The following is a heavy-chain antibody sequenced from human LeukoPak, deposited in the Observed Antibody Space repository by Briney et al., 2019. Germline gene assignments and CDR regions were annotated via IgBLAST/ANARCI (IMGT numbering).Heavy chain of an antibody. V-gene: IGHV7-4-1*02. J-gene: IGHJ4*02. Sequence: ASVKVSCKASGYTFTTYTMNWVRQAPGQGLEWMGWINTNTGNPTYAQGFTGRFVFSLDTSVSTAYLQISSLKAEDTAVYYCARGSIGAPHLFDYWGQGTLVTVSS. D-gene: IGHD3-10*01. CDR3: ARGSIGAPHLFDY. CDR1: GYTFTTYT. CDR2: INTNTGNP.